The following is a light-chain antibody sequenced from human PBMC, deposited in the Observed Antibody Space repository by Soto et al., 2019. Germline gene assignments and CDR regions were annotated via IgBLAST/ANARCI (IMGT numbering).Light chain of an antibody. CDR1: QSVSSNY. J-gene: IGKJ4*01. CDR3: QQYGRSPA. CDR2: GAS. V-gene: IGKV3-20*01. Sequence: EIVLTQSPGTLSLSPGERATLSCRASQSVSSNYLAWYQQKPGQAPRLLLYGASSRATGIPDRFSGSGSGTDFTLTISRLEPEDFAVYYCQQYGRSPAFGGGTKVEIK.